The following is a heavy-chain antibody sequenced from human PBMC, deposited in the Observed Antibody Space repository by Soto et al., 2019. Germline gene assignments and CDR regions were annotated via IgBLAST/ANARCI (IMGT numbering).Heavy chain of an antibody. D-gene: IGHD3-22*01. CDR3: ARGAEYYDSTPWLY. J-gene: IGHJ4*02. V-gene: IGHV3-64*01. Sequence: EVQLVESGGGLVQPGGSLRLSCAASGFTFSSYAMHWVRQAPGKGLEYVSAISSNGGSTYYANSVKGRFTISRDNSKNTLYLQMGSLRAEDMAVYYCARGAEYYDSTPWLYWGQGTLVTVSS. CDR2: ISSNGGST. CDR1: GFTFSSYA.